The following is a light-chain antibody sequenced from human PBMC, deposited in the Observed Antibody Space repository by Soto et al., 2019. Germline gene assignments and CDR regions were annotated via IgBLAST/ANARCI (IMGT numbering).Light chain of an antibody. Sequence: ENVLTQSPATLSLSPGERATLSCRASQSVSNYVAWYQQKPGQAPRLLIYDASNRATGIPARFSGSGSGTDFTLTISSLEPEDFAVYYCQQHSHWPPWTFGQGTRVEI. J-gene: IGKJ1*01. V-gene: IGKV3-11*01. CDR1: QSVSNY. CDR3: QQHSHWPPWT. CDR2: DAS.